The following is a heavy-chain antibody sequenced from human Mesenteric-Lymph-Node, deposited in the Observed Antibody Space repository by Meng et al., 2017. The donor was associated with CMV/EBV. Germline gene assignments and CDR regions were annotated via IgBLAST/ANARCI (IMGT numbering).Heavy chain of an antibody. Sequence: GGSLRLSCAASGFTFSSYSMNWVRQAPGKGLEWVSSISSSSSYIYYADSVQGRFTISRDNAKNSLYLQMNSLRAEDTAVYYCARVGRGGDYYGMDVWGQGTTVTVSS. V-gene: IGHV3-21*04. D-gene: IGHD1-26*01. CDR3: ARVGRGGDYYGMDV. J-gene: IGHJ6*02. CDR2: ISSSSSYI. CDR1: GFTFSSYS.